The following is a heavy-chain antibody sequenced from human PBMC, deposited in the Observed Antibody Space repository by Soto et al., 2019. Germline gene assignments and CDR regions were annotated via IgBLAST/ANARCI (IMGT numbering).Heavy chain of an antibody. V-gene: IGHV3-21*01. Sequence: PGGSLRLSCAASGFTFSSYSMNWVRQAPGKGLEWGSSISSSSSYIYYADSVKGRFTISRDNAKDSLYLQMNSLRAEDTAVYYCARERSDGGYYYYGMDVWGQGTTVTVSS. J-gene: IGHJ6*02. CDR2: ISSSSSYI. CDR3: ARERSDGGYYYYGMDV. CDR1: GFTFSSYS. D-gene: IGHD2-15*01.